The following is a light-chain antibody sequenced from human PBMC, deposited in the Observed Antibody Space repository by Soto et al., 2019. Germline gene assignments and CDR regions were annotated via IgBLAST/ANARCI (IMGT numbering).Light chain of an antibody. V-gene: IGKV1-9*01. J-gene: IGKJ2*01. CDR2: GAS. CDR1: QGISSY. CDR3: QRLNTYPRT. Sequence: DIQLTQSPSFLSASVGDRVTITCRASQGISSYLAWYQQPPGKAPKLLIYGASTLQRGVSSRFSGSGSGTEFTLTISSLQPEDFATYYCQRLNTYPRTFGQGTKLEVK.